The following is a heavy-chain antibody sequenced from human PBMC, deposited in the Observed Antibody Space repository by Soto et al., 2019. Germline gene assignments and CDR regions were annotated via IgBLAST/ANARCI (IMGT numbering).Heavy chain of an antibody. CDR3: VRIRGSSGYLFDY. J-gene: IGHJ4*02. CDR2: IGGSSSPI. Sequence: PGGSLRLSCVGSGFSFSGYPMTWVRQAPGKGPQWISYIGGSSSPIYYADSVRGRFTISRDNAENSLYLQMNSLQDEDTAVYYCVRIRGSSGYLFDYWGQGTLVTVSS. D-gene: IGHD3-22*01. CDR1: GFSFSGYP. V-gene: IGHV3-48*02.